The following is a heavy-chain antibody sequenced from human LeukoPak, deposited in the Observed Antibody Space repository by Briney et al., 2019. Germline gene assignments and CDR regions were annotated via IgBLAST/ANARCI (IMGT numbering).Heavy chain of an antibody. Sequence: SETPSLTCAVYGGSFSGYYWSWTRQPPGKGLEWIGEINHSGSTNYNPSLKSRITISVDTSKNQFSLKLSSVTAADTAVYYCARELYSSGYHDAFDIWGQGTMVTVSS. CDR1: GGSFSGYY. J-gene: IGHJ3*02. CDR2: INHSGST. D-gene: IGHD3-22*01. CDR3: ARELYSSGYHDAFDI. V-gene: IGHV4-34*01.